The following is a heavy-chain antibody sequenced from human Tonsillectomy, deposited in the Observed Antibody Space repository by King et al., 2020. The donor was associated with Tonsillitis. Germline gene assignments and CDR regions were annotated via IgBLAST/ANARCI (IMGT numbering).Heavy chain of an antibody. J-gene: IGHJ4*02. Sequence: VQLVESGGGLVQPGGSLRLACAASGFTFSSNAMSWVRQTPGKGLEWVSTISGNGGTTYYADSVKGRFTISRDNSKNSLYLQMDSLRAEDTAVYYCAQKFHKKTAYSTGWYEDYWGQGTLVTVSS. V-gene: IGHV3-23*04. CDR3: AQKFHKKTAYSTGWYEDY. D-gene: IGHD6-19*01. CDR1: GFTFSSNA. CDR2: ISGNGGTT.